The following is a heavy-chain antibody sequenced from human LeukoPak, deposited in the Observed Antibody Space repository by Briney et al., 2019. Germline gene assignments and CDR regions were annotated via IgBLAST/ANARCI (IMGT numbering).Heavy chain of an antibody. CDR2: IIPIFGTA. CDR1: GGTFSSYA. J-gene: IGHJ4*02. V-gene: IGHV1-69*05. Sequence: GASLKISCKASGGTFSSYAISWVRQAPGQGLEWMGGIIPIFGTANYAQKFQGRVTITTDESTSTAYMELSGLRSEDTAVYYCARLLDSSGSYYFDYWGQGTLVTVSS. D-gene: IGHD3-22*01. CDR3: ARLLDSSGSYYFDY.